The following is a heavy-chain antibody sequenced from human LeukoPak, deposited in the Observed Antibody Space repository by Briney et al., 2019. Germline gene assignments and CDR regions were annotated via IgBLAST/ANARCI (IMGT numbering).Heavy chain of an antibody. V-gene: IGHV3-23*01. D-gene: IGHD1-26*01. CDR3: AKDSKIVGATFRSYHYMDV. Sequence: GGPLNPSWQAPGLTLGSFPMSWARKPPGKGLDGAQAIRGRGDRTHYADSVKGRFTISRDNSKNTLYLQMNSLRAEDTAVYYCAKDSKIVGATFRSYHYMDVWGKGTAVTVSS. CDR2: IRGRGDRT. CDR1: GLTLGSFP. J-gene: IGHJ6*03.